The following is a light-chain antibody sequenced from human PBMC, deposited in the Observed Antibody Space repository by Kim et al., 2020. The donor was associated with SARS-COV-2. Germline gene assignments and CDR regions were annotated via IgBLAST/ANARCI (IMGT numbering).Light chain of an antibody. CDR3: QQRSNWPLIT. Sequence: SPGERATLSCRASQSISVHLAWYQQKPGQAPRLLIYDASDRATGIPARFSGSGSGTDFTLTISSLEPEDFAVYYCQQRSNWPLITFGQGTLLEIK. J-gene: IGKJ5*01. CDR2: DAS. CDR1: QSISVH. V-gene: IGKV3-11*01.